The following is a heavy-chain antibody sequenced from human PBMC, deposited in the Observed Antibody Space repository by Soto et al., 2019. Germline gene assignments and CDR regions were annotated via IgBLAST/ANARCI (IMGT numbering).Heavy chain of an antibody. CDR2: IIPIFGTA. CDR1: GGTFSSYA. D-gene: IGHD6-13*01. V-gene: IGHV1-69*18. CDR3: ARTLSSSWPREGESLDY. J-gene: IGHJ4*02. Sequence: QVQLVQSGAEVKKPGSSVKVSCKASGGTFSSYAISWVRQAPGQGLEWMGRIIPIFGTANYAQKFQGRVTITADESTSTADMELSSLRSEDTAVYYCARTLSSSWPREGESLDYWCQGTLVTVSS.